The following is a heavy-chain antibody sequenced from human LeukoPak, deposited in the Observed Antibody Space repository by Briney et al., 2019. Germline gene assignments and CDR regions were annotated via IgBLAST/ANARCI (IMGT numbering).Heavy chain of an antibody. CDR1: GFTFSSCG. J-gene: IGHJ4*02. CDR3: ATETIGRHYDY. Sequence: GGSLRLSCAASGFTFSSCGFNWVRLAPGKGLEWVSSIGPTGTDRYYADSVRGRFTISRDNAKNSMYLQMDSLRDEDTAVYYCATETIGRHYDYWGQGTLLTVSS. V-gene: IGHV3-21*01. D-gene: IGHD1-14*01. CDR2: IGPTGTDR.